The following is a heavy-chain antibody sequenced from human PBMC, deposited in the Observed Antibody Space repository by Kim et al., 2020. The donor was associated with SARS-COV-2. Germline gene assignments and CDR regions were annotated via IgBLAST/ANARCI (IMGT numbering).Heavy chain of an antibody. J-gene: IGHJ3*02. CDR1: GGTFSSYA. CDR3: AKLGYCSGGSSRGLCAFDI. Sequence: SVKVSCKASGGTFSSYAISWVRQAPGQGLEWMGGIIPIFGTANYAQKFQGRVTITADESTSTAYMELSSLRSEDTAVYYCAKLGYCSGGSSRGLCAFDIWGQGTMVTVAS. CDR2: IIPIFGTA. V-gene: IGHV1-69*13. D-gene: IGHD2-15*01.